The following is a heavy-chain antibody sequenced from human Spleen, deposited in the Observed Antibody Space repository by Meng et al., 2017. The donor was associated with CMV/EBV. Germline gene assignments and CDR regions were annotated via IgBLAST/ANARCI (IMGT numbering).Heavy chain of an antibody. J-gene: IGHJ4*02. CDR2: ISSSSGYI. V-gene: IGHV3-21*01. CDR3: ARDRVPSRDYYFDY. CDR1: AFNFGDYS. Sequence: GESLRLSCAASAFNFGDYSMSWVRQAPGKGPEWVSSISSSSGYIYYADSVKGRFTISRDNAKNSLFLQMRSLRAEDTAVYYCARDRVPSRDYYFDYWGQGTLVTVSS. D-gene: IGHD5-24*01.